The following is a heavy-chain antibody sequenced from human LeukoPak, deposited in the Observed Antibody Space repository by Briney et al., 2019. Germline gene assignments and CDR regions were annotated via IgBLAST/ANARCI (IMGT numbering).Heavy chain of an antibody. CDR1: GFTFSPFS. J-gene: IGHJ4*02. CDR3: ARNSGWFRFDY. Sequence: GGSLRLSCSDSGFTFSPFSMNWVRQAPGKGLEWVANIKQDGSEKYYVDSVKDRFTISRDNVKSSLYLQMNSLRAEDTAVYYCARNSGWFRFDYWGQGTLVTVSS. CDR2: IKQDGSEK. V-gene: IGHV3-7*03. D-gene: IGHD6-19*01.